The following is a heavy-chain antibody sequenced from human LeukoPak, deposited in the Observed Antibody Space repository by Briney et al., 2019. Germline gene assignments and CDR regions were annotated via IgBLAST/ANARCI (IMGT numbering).Heavy chain of an antibody. CDR2: IDPNSDNI. J-gene: IGHJ4*02. Sequence: ASVKVSCKASGYTFTGCFIHYVRQAPGQGLEWMGWIDPNSDNIRYSETFKDRVTMTRDRSTNTAYLELSWLISDDTAVYYCARSAYNYGYVYFDHWGQGTLVIVSS. D-gene: IGHD5-18*01. CDR3: ARSAYNYGYVYFDH. V-gene: IGHV1-2*02. CDR1: GYTFTGCF.